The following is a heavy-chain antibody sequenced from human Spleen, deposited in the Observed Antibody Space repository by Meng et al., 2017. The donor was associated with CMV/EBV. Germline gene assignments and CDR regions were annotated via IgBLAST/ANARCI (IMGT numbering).Heavy chain of an antibody. D-gene: IGHD5-18*01. V-gene: IGHV4-61*02. CDR1: GGSISSGSYY. Sequence: QVQLQESGPGLVKPSQTLSLTCTVSGGSISSGSYYWSWIRQPAGKGLEWIGRIYTSGSTNYNPSLKSRVTISVDTSKNQFSLKLSSVTAADTAVYYCARVPTAMVYFDYWGQGTLVTVSS. J-gene: IGHJ4*02. CDR2: IYTSGST. CDR3: ARVPTAMVYFDY.